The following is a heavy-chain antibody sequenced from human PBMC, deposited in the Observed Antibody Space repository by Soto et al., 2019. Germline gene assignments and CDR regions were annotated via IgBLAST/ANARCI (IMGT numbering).Heavy chain of an antibody. J-gene: IGHJ6*03. CDR2: IYYSGST. D-gene: IGHD4-4*01. CDR3: ARGGAPVTTFYRNYYYVDV. Sequence: SETLSLTCTVSGGSISSYYWSWIRQPPGKGLEWIGYIYYSGSTNYNPSLKSRVTISVDTSKNQFSLKLSSVTAADTAVYYCARGGAPVTTFYRNYYYVDVWGKGTTVTFSS. V-gene: IGHV4-59*01. CDR1: GGSISSYY.